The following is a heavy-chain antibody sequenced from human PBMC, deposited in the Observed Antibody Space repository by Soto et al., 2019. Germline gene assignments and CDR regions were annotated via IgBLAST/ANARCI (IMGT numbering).Heavy chain of an antibody. D-gene: IGHD2-21*02. CDR2: IYYSGST. J-gene: IGHJ6*02. Sequence: PSETLSLTCTVSGVSISSYYWSWIRQPPGKGLEWIGYIYYSGSTNYNPSLKSRVTISVDTSKNQFSLKLSSVTAADTAVYYCARLLCGGDCYNYGMDVWGQGTTVTVS. CDR3: ARLLCGGDCYNYGMDV. V-gene: IGHV4-59*01. CDR1: GVSISSYY.